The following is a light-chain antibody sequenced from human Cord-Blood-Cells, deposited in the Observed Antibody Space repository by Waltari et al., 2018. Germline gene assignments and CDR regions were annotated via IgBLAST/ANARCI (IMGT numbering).Light chain of an antibody. CDR2: GAS. V-gene: IGKV3-20*01. CDR3: QQYGSSPFT. CDR1: QSVSSSY. Sequence: EIVLTQSPGTLPLSPVERATVSCRASQSVSSSYLAWYQQKPGQAPRLLIYGASSRATGIPDRFSGSGSGTDFTLTISRLEPEDFAVYYCQQYGSSPFTFGPGTKVDIK. J-gene: IGKJ3*01.